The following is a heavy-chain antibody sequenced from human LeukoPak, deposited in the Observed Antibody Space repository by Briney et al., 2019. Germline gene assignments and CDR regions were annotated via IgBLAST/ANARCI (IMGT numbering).Heavy chain of an antibody. V-gene: IGHV3-30*02. CDR2: IRYDGSNK. J-gene: IGHJ4*02. D-gene: IGHD3-10*01. CDR1: GSTFSSHT. CDR3: AKGSGSLDY. Sequence: TGGSLRLSCAASGSTFSSHTMNWVRQAPGKGLEWVAFIRYDGSNKYYADSVKGRFTISRDNSKNTLYLQMNSLRAEDTAVYYCAKGSGSLDYWGQGTLVTVSS.